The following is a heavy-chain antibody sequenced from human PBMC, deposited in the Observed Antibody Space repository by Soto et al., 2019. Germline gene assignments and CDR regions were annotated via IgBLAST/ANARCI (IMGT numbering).Heavy chain of an antibody. CDR2: ISGSGGST. J-gene: IGHJ4*02. CDR3: AKDSPAAPTFDY. CDR1: GFTFRSYA. V-gene: IGHV3-23*01. Sequence: GGSLRLSCAASGFTFRSYAMSWDRQAPGKGLEWVSAISGSGGSTYYADSVKGRFTISRDNSKNTLYLQMNSLRAEDTAVYYCAKDSPAAPTFDYWGQGTLVTVSS. D-gene: IGHD6-13*01.